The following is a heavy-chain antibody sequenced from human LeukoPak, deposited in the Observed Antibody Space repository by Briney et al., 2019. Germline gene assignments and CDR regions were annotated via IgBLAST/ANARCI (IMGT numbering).Heavy chain of an antibody. CDR3: ARGGALWGTVTDAFDI. CDR2: ISFDAGNK. J-gene: IGHJ3*02. D-gene: IGHD3-16*01. V-gene: IGHV3-30-3*01. CDR1: GFSFNSFP. Sequence: GSLRLSCAASGFSFNSFPMHWVRQAPGKGLEWLAMISFDAGNKDYTDSVRGRFTISKDFSNNALHLQMNSLRAEDTAVYYCARGGALWGTVTDAFDIWGQGTMVTVFS.